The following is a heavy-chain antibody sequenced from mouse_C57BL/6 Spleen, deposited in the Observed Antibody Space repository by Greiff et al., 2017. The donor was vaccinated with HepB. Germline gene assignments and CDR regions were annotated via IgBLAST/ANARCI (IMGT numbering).Heavy chain of an antibody. Sequence: VQLQQSGPELVKPGASVKISCKASGYTFTDYYMNWVKQSHGKSLEWIGDINPKNGGTSYNQKFKGKATLTVDKSSSTAYMELRSLTSEDSAVYYCARTGVDYYGSRGYYAMDYWGPGTSVTVSS. CDR3: ARTGVDYYGSRGYYAMDY. D-gene: IGHD1-1*01. J-gene: IGHJ4*01. CDR1: GYTFTDYY. CDR2: INPKNGGT. V-gene: IGHV1-26*01.